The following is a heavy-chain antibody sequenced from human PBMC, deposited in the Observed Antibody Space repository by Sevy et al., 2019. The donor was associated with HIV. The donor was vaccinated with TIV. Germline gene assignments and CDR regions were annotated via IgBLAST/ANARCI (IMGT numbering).Heavy chain of an antibody. CDR1: GFTFNMYW. Sequence: GGSLRLSCAASGFTFNMYWMTWVRQAPGKGLEWVANIKEDGSERNYLDSVKGRFTISRNNAKESLYLQINSQRAEDTAVYYCARHCSGGSCYSLLPHYYYGMDVWGQGTTVTVSS. D-gene: IGHD2-15*01. CDR3: ARHCSGGSCYSLLPHYYYGMDV. V-gene: IGHV3-7*01. CDR2: IKEDGSER. J-gene: IGHJ6*02.